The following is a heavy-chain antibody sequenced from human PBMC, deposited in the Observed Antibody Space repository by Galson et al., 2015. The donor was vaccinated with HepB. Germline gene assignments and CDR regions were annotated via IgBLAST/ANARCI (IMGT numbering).Heavy chain of an antibody. CDR3: TRGGRDSSGYYNYYYGMDV. CDR2: IRSKAYGGTT. V-gene: IGHV3-49*03. D-gene: IGHD3-22*01. J-gene: IGHJ6*02. CDR1: GFTFGDYA. Sequence: SLRLSCAASGFTFGDYAMSWFRQAPGKGLEWVGFIRSKAYGGTTEYAASVKGRFTISRDDSKSIAYLQMNSLKTEDTAVYYCTRGGRDSSGYYNYYYGMDVWGQGTTVTVSS.